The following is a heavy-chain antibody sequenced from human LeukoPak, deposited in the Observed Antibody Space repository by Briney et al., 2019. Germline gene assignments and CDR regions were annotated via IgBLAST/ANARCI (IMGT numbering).Heavy chain of an antibody. J-gene: IGHJ1*01. Sequence: GESLKISCKGSGYSFTSYRIGWVRQMPGKGLEWMGIIYPGDSDTRCSPSFQGQVTIAADKSISTSYLQWSSLKASDTAMYYCARQPYCGGDCYSDVQYFQHWGQGTLVTVSS. CDR1: GYSFTSYR. CDR2: IYPGDSDT. V-gene: IGHV5-51*01. D-gene: IGHD2-21*01. CDR3: ARQPYCGGDCYSDVQYFQH.